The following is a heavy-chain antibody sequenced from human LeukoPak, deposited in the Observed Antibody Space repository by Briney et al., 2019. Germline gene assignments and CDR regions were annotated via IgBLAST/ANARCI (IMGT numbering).Heavy chain of an antibody. V-gene: IGHV4-34*01. Sequence: SETLSLTCAVYGGSFSGYYWSWIRQPPGKGLEWIGEINHSGSTSYNPSLKSRVTISVDTSKNQFSLKLSSVTAADTAVYYCARGYPGRYVDYWGQGTLVTVSS. CDR1: GGSFSGYY. D-gene: IGHD3-16*01. J-gene: IGHJ4*02. CDR3: ARGYPGRYVDY. CDR2: INHSGST.